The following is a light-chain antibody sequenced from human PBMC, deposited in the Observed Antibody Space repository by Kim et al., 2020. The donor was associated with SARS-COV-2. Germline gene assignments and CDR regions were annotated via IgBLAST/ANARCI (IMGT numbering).Light chain of an antibody. J-gene: IGLJ2*01. CDR3: SSYAGNFVV. Sequence: GPSVTISCTGTSSDVGRYNYVSWYQQYPGKAPRLMIFDVTKRPSGVPDRFSGSKSGNTASLAISGLQAEDEADYYCSSYAGNFVVFGGGTKLTVL. CDR1: SSDVGRYNY. V-gene: IGLV2-11*01. CDR2: DVT.